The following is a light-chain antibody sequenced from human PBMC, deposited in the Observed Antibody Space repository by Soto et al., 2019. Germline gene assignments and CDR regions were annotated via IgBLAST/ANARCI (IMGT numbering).Light chain of an antibody. J-gene: IGLJ1*01. CDR3: TSYTSSSTLYV. Sequence: QSALTQPASVSGSPGQSITISCTGTSSDVGGYNYVSWYQQHPGKAPKLMIYDVRNRASGASNRFSGSKSGNTASLTISGLQAEDEAAYYCTSYTSSSTLYVFGTGTKLTVL. CDR1: SSDVGGYNY. CDR2: DVR. V-gene: IGLV2-14*01.